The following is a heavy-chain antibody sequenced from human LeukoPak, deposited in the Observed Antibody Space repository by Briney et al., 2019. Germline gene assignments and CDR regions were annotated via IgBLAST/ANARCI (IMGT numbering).Heavy chain of an antibody. J-gene: IGHJ5*02. CDR1: GYTFTSYD. Sequence: ASVKVSCKASGYTFTSYDINWVRQATGQGLEWMGWMNPNSGNTGYAQKFQGRVTMTRNTSISTAYMELSSLRSEDTAVYYCARGGTYVPAAYNWFDPWGQGTLVTVSS. CDR3: ARGGTYVPAAYNWFDP. V-gene: IGHV1-8*01. CDR2: MNPNSGNT. D-gene: IGHD2-2*01.